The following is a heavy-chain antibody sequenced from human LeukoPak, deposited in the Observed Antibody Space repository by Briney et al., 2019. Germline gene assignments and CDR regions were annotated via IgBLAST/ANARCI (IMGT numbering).Heavy chain of an antibody. CDR2: IIDHNGNT. CDR1: GYTVTSNS. Sequence: ASVKVSCKASGYTVTSNSITWVRQAPGQGLEWMGWIIDHNGNTNYAQNLQGRVTMTTDASTSTAYMELRSLRSGDTAVYYCVRNGGTAWWDNFDYWGQGTLVTVSS. CDR3: VRNGGTAWWDNFDY. V-gene: IGHV1-18*01. J-gene: IGHJ4*02. D-gene: IGHD2-8*02.